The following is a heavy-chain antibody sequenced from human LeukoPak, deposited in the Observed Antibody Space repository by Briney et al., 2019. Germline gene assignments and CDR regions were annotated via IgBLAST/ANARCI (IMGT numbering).Heavy chain of an antibody. Sequence: SETLSLTCAVSGGSISSSNWWSWVRQPPGKGLEWIGEIYHSGSTNYNPSLKSRVTISVDKSKNQFSLKLSSVTAADTAVYYCVRDPDDIGAFDIWGQGTMVTVSS. CDR3: VRDPDDIGAFDI. V-gene: IGHV4-4*02. D-gene: IGHD2-15*01. CDR2: IYHSGST. CDR1: GGSISSSNW. J-gene: IGHJ3*02.